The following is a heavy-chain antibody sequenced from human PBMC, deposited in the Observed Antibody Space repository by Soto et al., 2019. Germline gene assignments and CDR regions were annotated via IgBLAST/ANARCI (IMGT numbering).Heavy chain of an antibody. CDR3: ARVITIFGVVIIPRYYFDY. V-gene: IGHV1-18*04. D-gene: IGHD3-3*01. CDR1: GYTFTSYG. Sequence: ASVKVSFKASGYTFTSYGISWVRQAPGQGLEWMGWISAYNGNTNYAQKLQGRVTMTTDTSTSTAYMELRSLRSDDTAVYYCARVITIFGVVIIPRYYFDYWGQGTLVTVSS. CDR2: ISAYNGNT. J-gene: IGHJ4*02.